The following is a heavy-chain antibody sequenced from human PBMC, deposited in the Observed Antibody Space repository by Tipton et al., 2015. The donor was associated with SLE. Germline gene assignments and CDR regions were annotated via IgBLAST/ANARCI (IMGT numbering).Heavy chain of an antibody. Sequence: TLSLTCAVYGGSFSGYYWGWVRQPPGKGLEWVGEIIHCGSTNYNPYLKSRVTISVDTSKNQVSLKLSSVTAADTAMYYCARRHYYHSGCYYRRGYYFDYWGQGTLVTVSS. CDR3: ARRHYYHSGCYYRRGYYFDY. D-gene: IGHD3-10*01. J-gene: IGHJ4*02. CDR1: GGSFSGYY. V-gene: IGHV4-34*12. CDR2: IIHCGST.